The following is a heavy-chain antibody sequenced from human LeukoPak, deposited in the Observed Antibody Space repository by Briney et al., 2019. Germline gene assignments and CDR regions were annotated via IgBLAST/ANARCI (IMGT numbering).Heavy chain of an antibody. CDR3: AKGKKTWRD. CDR2: FGFDGSEI. Sequence: RGSLRLSCAASGFTFSSYGMHWVRQAPGKGLEWVAVFGFDGSEIYYADSVKGRFTISRDNSKNSLYLQMNSLRTEDTALYYCAKGKKTWRDWGQGTLVTVS. J-gene: IGHJ4*02. CDR1: GFTFSSYG. V-gene: IGHV3-30*02.